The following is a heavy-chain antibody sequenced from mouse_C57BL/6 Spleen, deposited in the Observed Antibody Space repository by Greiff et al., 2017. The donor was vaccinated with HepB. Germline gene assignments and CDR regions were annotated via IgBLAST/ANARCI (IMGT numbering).Heavy chain of an antibody. Sequence: VKLMVSGPELVKPGASVKISCKASGYAFSSSWMNWVKQRPGKGLEWIGRIYPGDGDTNYNGKFKGKATLTADKSSSTAYMQLSSLTSEDSAVYFCARLGSSGYSYYFDYWGQGTTLTVSS. CDR2: IYPGDGDT. CDR1: GYAFSSSW. J-gene: IGHJ2*01. CDR3: ARLGSSGYSYYFDY. D-gene: IGHD3-2*02. V-gene: IGHV1-82*01.